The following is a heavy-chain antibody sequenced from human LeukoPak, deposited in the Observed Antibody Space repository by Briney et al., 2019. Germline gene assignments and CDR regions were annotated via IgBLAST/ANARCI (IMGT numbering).Heavy chain of an antibody. CDR3: ARGGWEVTTITLRVPSYRYFDY. D-gene: IGHD4-17*01. CDR1: GYTFTSYY. CDR2: INPSGGST. V-gene: IGHV1-46*01. Sequence: ASVKVSCKASGYTFTSYYIHWVRQAPGQGLAWMGVINPSGGSTTYAQNFQGRVTMTTDTSTSTVYMELSSLRSEDTAVYYCARGGWEVTTITLRVPSYRYFDYWGQGTLVTVSS. J-gene: IGHJ4*02.